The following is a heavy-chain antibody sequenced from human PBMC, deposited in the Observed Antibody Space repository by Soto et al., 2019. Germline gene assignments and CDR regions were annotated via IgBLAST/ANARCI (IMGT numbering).Heavy chain of an antibody. D-gene: IGHD2-2*01. CDR2: IYHSVST. J-gene: IGHJ4*02. CDR3: AGLGYCSSTSCYLDY. CDR1: GGSISSGGYS. V-gene: IGHV4-30-2*01. Sequence: SETLSLTCAVSGGSISSGGYSWSWIRQPPGKGLEWIGYIYHSVSTYYNPSLKSRVTISVDRSKNQFSLKLSSVTAADTAVYYCAGLGYCSSTSCYLDYWGQGTLVTVSS.